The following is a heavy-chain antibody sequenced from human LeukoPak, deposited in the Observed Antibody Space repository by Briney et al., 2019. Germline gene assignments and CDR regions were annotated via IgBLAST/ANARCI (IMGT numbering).Heavy chain of an antibody. V-gene: IGHV5-51*01. CDR1: GYTFINYW. Sequence: GESLKISCAASGYTFINYWIGWVRQMPGKGLEWMGNTFPDDSDATYSPSFQGQVTLSADKSISTAYLHWSSLKASDTAIYYCARRVDWYFDLWGRGTLVTVSS. J-gene: IGHJ2*01. CDR3: ARRVDWYFDL. CDR2: TFPDDSDA.